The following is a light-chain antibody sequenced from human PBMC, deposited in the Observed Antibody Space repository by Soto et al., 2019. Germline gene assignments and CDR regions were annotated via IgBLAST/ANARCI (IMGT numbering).Light chain of an antibody. J-gene: IGKJ5*01. Sequence: EIVLTQSPATLSVSPGDRATLSCRASQSVSRYLAWYQQKAGQAPRLVMYDAATRATGIPDRFSGSGSGTDFTLTISSLEPEDFEVYYCEQRGNWPLTFGQGTRLEIQ. CDR1: QSVSRY. V-gene: IGKV3-11*01. CDR3: EQRGNWPLT. CDR2: DAA.